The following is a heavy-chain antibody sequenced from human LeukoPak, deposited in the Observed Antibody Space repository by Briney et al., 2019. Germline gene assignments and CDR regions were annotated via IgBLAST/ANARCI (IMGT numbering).Heavy chain of an antibody. V-gene: IGHV3-49*04. CDR1: GFTFGDYA. CDR3: TRGSGSFHFDY. CDR2: IRSKAYGGTT. Sequence: GGSLRLSCTASGFTFGDYAMSWVRQAPGKGLEWVGFIRSKAYGGTTEYAASVKGRFTISRDDSKSIAYLQMSSLKTEDTAVYYCTRGSGSFHFDYWGQGTLVTVSS. J-gene: IGHJ4*02. D-gene: IGHD1-26*01.